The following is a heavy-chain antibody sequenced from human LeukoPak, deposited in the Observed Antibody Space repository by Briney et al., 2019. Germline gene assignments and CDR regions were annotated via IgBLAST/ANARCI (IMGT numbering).Heavy chain of an antibody. CDR1: GGSISSSSYY. CDR2: IYYSGNT. D-gene: IGHD3-22*01. J-gene: IGHJ6*03. V-gene: IGHV4-39*01. CDR3: ARLSQRDSSGYGLGYYYYMDV. Sequence: PSETLSLTCTVSGGSISSSSYYWGWIRQPPGKGLEWIGSIYYSGNTYYNASLKSQVSISIDTSKNQFSLKLSSVTAADTAMYYCARLSQRDSSGYGLGYYYYMDVWGKGTTVTVSS.